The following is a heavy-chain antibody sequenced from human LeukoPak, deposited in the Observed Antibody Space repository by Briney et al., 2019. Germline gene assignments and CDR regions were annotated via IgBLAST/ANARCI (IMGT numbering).Heavy chain of an antibody. J-gene: IGHJ4*02. V-gene: IGHV3-66*02. CDR2: IYSGGNT. D-gene: IGHD3-16*01. CDR3: ARDDVASVFDY. CDR1: GFTVSSNY. Sequence: SGGSLRLSCAASGFTVSSNYMTWVRQAPGKGLEWVSVIYSGGNTYYADSVKGRFTISRDNSNNTLYLQMNSLRAEDTAIYYCARDDVASVFDYWGQGTLVTVSS.